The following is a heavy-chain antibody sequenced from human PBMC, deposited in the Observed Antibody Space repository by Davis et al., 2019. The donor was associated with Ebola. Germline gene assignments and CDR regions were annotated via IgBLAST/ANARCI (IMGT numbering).Heavy chain of an antibody. J-gene: IGHJ2*01. V-gene: IGHV3-23*01. CDR2: ISGSGGST. D-gene: IGHD6-13*01. CDR1: GFTFSSYA. CDR3: AKASHSSSWYLGHWYFDL. Sequence: PGGSLRLSCAASGFTFSSYAMSWVRQAPGKGLEWVSAISGSGGSTYYADSVKGRFTISRDNSKNTLYLQMNSLRAEDTAVYYCAKASHSSSWYLGHWYFDLWGRGTLVTVSS.